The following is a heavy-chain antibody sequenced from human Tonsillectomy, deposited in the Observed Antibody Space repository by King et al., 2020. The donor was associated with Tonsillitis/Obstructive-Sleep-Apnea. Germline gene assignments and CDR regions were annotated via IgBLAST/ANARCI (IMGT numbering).Heavy chain of an antibody. CDR2: IYYSGST. J-gene: IGHJ4*02. CDR3: AGSDIAAGHVYFDY. Sequence: QLQESGPGLVKPSQTLSLTCTVSGGSISSGGYYWSWIRQHPGKGLEWIGYIYYSGSTYYNPSLKSLVTISVDTSKNQFSLKLSSVTAADTAVYSCAGSDIAAGHVYFDYWGQGTLVTVSS. V-gene: IGHV4-31*01. CDR1: GGSISSGGYY. D-gene: IGHD6-6*01.